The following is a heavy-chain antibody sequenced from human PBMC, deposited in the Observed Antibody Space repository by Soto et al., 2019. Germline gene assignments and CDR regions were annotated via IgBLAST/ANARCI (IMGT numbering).Heavy chain of an antibody. J-gene: IGHJ6*02. CDR3: AKDASFRGYYYYGVDF. Sequence: XGSLRLSCAASRFPFINFSMSWVRQSPGKGLEWVSAMSVTGSRTWYADSVRGRFTVSRDNSKNTLFLQMNFLRAEDTAVYFCAKDASFRGYYYYGVDFWGQGTTVTVSS. CDR2: MSVTGSRT. V-gene: IGHV3-23*01. CDR1: RFPFINFS. D-gene: IGHD1-26*01.